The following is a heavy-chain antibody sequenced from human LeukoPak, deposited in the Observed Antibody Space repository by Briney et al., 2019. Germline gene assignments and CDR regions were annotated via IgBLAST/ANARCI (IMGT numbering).Heavy chain of an antibody. D-gene: IGHD3-22*01. V-gene: IGHV3-15*01. J-gene: IGHJ4*02. CDR2: IKSKTNGGTT. CDR1: GFTFSNAW. Sequence: GGSLRLSCAASGFTFSNAWMSWVRQVPGKGLDWVGRIKSKTNGGTTDHAAPVKGRFTISRDDSKSTLYLQMNSLKTEDTAVYYCTYYYDSSTYYHVDYWGQGTLVTVSS. CDR3: TYYYDSSTYYHVDY.